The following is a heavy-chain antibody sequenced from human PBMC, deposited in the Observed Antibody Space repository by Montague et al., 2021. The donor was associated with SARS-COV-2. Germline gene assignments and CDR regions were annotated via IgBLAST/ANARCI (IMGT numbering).Heavy chain of an antibody. CDR3: VRPRYIAAAGPEYFQH. CDR2: ISSSSSYI. V-gene: IGHV3-21*01. J-gene: IGHJ1*01. D-gene: IGHD6-13*01. CDR1: GFTFSSYS. Sequence: SLRLSCAASGFTFSSYSMNWVRQAPGKGLEWVSSISSSSSYIHYADSVKGRFTISRDNAKNSLYLQMNSLRAEDTAVYYCVRPRYIAAAGPEYFQHWGQGTLVTVSS.